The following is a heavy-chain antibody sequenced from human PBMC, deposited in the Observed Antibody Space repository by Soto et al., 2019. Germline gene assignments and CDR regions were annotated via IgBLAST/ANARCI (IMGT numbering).Heavy chain of an antibody. J-gene: IGHJ5*02. CDR2: IWYDGSNT. CDR1: GFIFSSYG. V-gene: IGHV3-33*01. Sequence: GGSLRLSCAASGFIFSSYGMHWVRQAPGKGLEWVAVIWYDGSNTYYAGPVKGRFTISRDNSKDTLFLQMNSLRDEDTAAYYCASSAAWGRGTLVTVSS. D-gene: IGHD6-19*01. CDR3: ASSAA.